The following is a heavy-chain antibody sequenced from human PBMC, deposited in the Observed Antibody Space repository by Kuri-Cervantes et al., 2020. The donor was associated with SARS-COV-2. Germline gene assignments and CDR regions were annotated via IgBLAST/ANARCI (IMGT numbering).Heavy chain of an antibody. Sequence: GESLKISCAASGFSLSRYTMNWVRQAPGKALEWVSSISGSGSYIYYADSVKGRFTISKESGENSLYLHMNILRGDDTAVYYCARVAGEGPIYYYYMDVWGKGTTVTVSS. CDR1: GFSLSRYT. V-gene: IGHV3-21*01. D-gene: IGHD2-21*01. CDR3: ARVAGEGPIYYYYMDV. CDR2: ISGSGSYI. J-gene: IGHJ6*03.